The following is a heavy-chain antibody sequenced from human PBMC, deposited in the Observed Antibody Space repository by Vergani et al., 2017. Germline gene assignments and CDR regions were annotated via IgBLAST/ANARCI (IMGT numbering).Heavy chain of an antibody. CDR3: ARDLIRGCSGGSCYPLD. CDR2: IRYDGSNK. Sequence: QVQLVESGGGVVQPGGSLRLSCAASGFTFSSYGMHWVRQAPGKGLEWVAFIRYDGSNKYYADSVKGRFTISRDNSKNTLYLQMNSLRAEDTAVYYCARDLIRGCSGGSCYPLDWGQGTLVTVSS. J-gene: IGHJ4*02. D-gene: IGHD2-15*01. CDR1: GFTFSSYG. V-gene: IGHV3-30*02.